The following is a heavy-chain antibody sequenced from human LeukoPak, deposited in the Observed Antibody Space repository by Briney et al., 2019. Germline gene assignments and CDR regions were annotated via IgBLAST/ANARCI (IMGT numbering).Heavy chain of an antibody. V-gene: IGHV3-23*01. CDR1: GFTFSIYA. CDR3: AKDRGYRGTNWFDP. Sequence: GGSLRLSCAASGFTFSIYAMNWVRQAPGKGLEWVSVISGRGEHTYYADSVKGRFTISRDNSKNTLYLQMNSLRAEDTAVYYCAKDRGYRGTNWFDPWGQGTLVTVSS. J-gene: IGHJ5*02. D-gene: IGHD5-18*01. CDR2: ISGRGEHT.